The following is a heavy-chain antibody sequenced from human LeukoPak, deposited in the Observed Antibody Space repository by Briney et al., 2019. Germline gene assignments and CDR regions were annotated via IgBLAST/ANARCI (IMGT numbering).Heavy chain of an antibody. D-gene: IGHD3-9*01. CDR3: ARDRPIYDILTGYYPPPLDY. V-gene: IGHV3-23*01. J-gene: IGHJ4*02. Sequence: GGSLRLSCAASGFTFSSYAMNWVRQAPGKGLEWVSGTGSTGVSTFYADSVKGRFTVSRDNSKNTLSLQMNSLRAEDTAVYYCARDRPIYDILTGYYPPPLDYWGQGTLVTVSS. CDR2: TGSTGVST. CDR1: GFTFSSYA.